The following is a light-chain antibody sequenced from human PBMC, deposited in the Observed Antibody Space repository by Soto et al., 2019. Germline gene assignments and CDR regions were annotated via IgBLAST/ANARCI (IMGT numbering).Light chain of an antibody. J-gene: IGLJ2*01. CDR3: AAWDAGVSGPA. Sequence: QSVLTQSPSASGTPGQRVTISCSGSSSNIGSKYVYWYQQLPGTAPKLLMYRNNQRPSGVPDRFSGSKSGTSASLAISGLRSADEADYYCAAWDAGVSGPAFGGGTKLTVL. CDR1: SSNIGSKY. V-gene: IGLV1-47*01. CDR2: RNN.